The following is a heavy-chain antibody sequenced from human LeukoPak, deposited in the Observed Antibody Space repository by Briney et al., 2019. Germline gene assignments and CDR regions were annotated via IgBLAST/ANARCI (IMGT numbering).Heavy chain of an antibody. D-gene: IGHD2-21*02. Sequence: PSETLSLTCTVSGGSISSYYWSWLRQPPGKGLEWIGYIYYSGSTNYNPSLKSRVTISVDTSKNQFSLKLSSVTAADTAVYYCASLCGGDCYRDIWGQGTMVTVSS. CDR2: IYYSGST. CDR3: ASLCGGDCYRDI. CDR1: GGSISSYY. V-gene: IGHV4-59*01. J-gene: IGHJ3*02.